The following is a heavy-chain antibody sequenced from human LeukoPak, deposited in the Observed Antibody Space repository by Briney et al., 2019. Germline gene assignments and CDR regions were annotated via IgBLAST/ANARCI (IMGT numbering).Heavy chain of an antibody. Sequence: GGSLRLSCAASGFTFSRYWMSWVRQAPGKGLEWVANIKQDGSDKHYVDSVEGRFTISRDNAKNSLFLQMNSLRAEDTAVFYCARASTGWYTSVIDYWGQGILVTVSS. CDR3: ARASTGWYTSVIDY. V-gene: IGHV3-7*01. CDR2: IKQDGSDK. D-gene: IGHD6-19*01. J-gene: IGHJ4*02. CDR1: GFTFSRYW.